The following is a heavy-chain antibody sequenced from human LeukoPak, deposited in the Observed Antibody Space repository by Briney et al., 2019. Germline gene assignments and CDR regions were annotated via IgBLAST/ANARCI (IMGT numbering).Heavy chain of an antibody. J-gene: IGHJ4*02. D-gene: IGHD3-10*01. CDR1: GYTFTTYD. Sequence: GASVKVSCKASGYTFTTYDLNWVRQATGQGFEWMGWMNPNSGNAGYAQKFQGRVTMTRNTTISTAYMELSNLTSEDTAVYYCARRIRGAPTDYWGQGTLVTVSS. CDR3: ARRIRGAPTDY. V-gene: IGHV1-8*01. CDR2: MNPNSGNA.